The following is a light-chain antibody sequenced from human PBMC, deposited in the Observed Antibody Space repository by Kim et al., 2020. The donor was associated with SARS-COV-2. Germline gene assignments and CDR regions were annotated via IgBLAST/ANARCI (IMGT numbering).Light chain of an antibody. Sequence: ASVGDRFPILCRASQSIGVFLHWYQQRPGRAPNLLIYAASNLHSGVPPRFSGSGSGTDFTLTINNLQPEDVATYFCHQTYTTPQTFGQGTKVDIK. V-gene: IGKV1-39*01. CDR1: QSIGVF. CDR3: HQTYTTPQT. J-gene: IGKJ1*01. CDR2: AAS.